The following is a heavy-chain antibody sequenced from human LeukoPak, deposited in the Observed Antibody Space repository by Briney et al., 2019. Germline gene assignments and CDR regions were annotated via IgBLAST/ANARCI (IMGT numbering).Heavy chain of an antibody. CDR3: ARSAFYDRSGFYYSN. CDR2: INTDGRTT. J-gene: IGHJ4*02. CDR1: GFTFSSYW. Sequence: GGSLRLSWVASGFTFSSYWLHWVRQAPGEGLVWVPRINTDGRTTTYADSVKGRFTISGDNAKNTLYLQMNSLRAEDTAVYFCARSAFYDRSGFYYSNWGQGTLVIVSS. V-gene: IGHV3-74*01. D-gene: IGHD3-22*01.